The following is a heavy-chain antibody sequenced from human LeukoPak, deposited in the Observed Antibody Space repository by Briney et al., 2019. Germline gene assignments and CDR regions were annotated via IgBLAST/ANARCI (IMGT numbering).Heavy chain of an antibody. D-gene: IGHD6-19*01. V-gene: IGHV3-30*02. CDR3: AKDKERYSSGWRPFDY. CDR1: GFTFNNYG. CDR2: IRDDGSIK. Sequence: GSLRLSCAPSGFTFNNYGMHWVRQAPGKGLEWVAFIRDDGSIKYYADSVKGRFTISRDNSKNTLYLQMNSLRAEDTAVYYCAKDKERYSSGWRPFDYWGQGTLVTVSS. J-gene: IGHJ4*02.